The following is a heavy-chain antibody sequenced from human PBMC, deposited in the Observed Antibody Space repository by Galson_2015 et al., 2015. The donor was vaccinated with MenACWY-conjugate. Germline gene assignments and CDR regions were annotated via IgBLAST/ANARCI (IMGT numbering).Heavy chain of an antibody. CDR2: ISRSGSYI. J-gene: IGHJ4*02. CDR3: ARDLWGALVNFDY. CDR1: GFTFSNYG. V-gene: IGHV3-21*01. Sequence: SMRLSCAASGFTFSNYGMNWVRQAPGKGLEWVSSISRSGSYIYYADSLKGRFTISRDNAKNSLYLQMNSLRAEDSAVYYCARDLWGALVNFDYWGQGTLVTVSS. D-gene: IGHD3-16*01.